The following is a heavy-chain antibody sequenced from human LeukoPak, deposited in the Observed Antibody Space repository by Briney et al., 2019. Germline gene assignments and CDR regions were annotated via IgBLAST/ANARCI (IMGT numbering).Heavy chain of an antibody. CDR3: ARAVGTANWFDP. V-gene: IGHV3-48*03. D-gene: IGHD1-7*01. J-gene: IGHJ5*02. CDR1: GFTFSGYE. CDR2: ISSSGNTR. Sequence: PGGSLRLSCAASGFTFSGYEMNWVRQAPGKGLEWVSYISSSGNTRYYADSVKGRFTISRDNAKNSVYLHISRLRAEDTAVYYCARAVGTANWFDPWGQGTLVTVSS.